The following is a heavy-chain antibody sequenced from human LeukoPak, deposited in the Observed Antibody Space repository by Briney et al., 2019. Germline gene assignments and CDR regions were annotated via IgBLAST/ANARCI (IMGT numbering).Heavy chain of an antibody. CDR3: ARELGGYFDY. V-gene: IGHV3-33*01. J-gene: IGHJ4*02. Sequence: PGRSLRLSCAASGFTFSSYGMHWVRQAPGKGLEWVAVIWYDGSNKYYADSVKGRFTISRDNSKNTLYLQMNGLRAEDTAVYYCARELGGYFDYWGQGTLVTVSS. CDR1: GFTFSSYG. CDR2: IWYDGSNK. D-gene: IGHD3-3*01.